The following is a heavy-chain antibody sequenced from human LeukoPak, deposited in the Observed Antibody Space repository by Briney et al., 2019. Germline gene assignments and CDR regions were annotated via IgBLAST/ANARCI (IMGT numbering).Heavy chain of an antibody. J-gene: IGHJ6*04. D-gene: IGHD6-13*01. CDR1: GCTFSSYA. V-gene: IGHV1-69*06. CDR2: IIPIFGTA. Sequence: ASVKVSCKASGCTFSSYAISWVRQAPGQGLEWMGGIIPIFGTANYAQKFQGRVTITADKSTSTAYMELSSLRSEDTAVYYCASYGVAAAGKNYYYDYGMDVWGKGTTVTVSS. CDR3: ASYGVAAAGKNYYYDYGMDV.